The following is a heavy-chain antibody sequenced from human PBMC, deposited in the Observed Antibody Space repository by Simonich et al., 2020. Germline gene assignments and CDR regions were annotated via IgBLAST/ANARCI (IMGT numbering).Heavy chain of an antibody. CDR1: GYTFTNYD. Sequence: QVQLVQSGAEVKKPGASVKVSCTASGYTFTNYDINWVRQATGQGVWWMGRKNPNSGNTGYAQKFQGRVTITRNTSISTAYMELSSLRSEDTAVYYCARTYSGSYYYFDYWGQGTLVTVSS. D-gene: IGHD1-26*01. CDR3: ARTYSGSYYYFDY. V-gene: IGHV1-8*03. J-gene: IGHJ4*02. CDR2: KNPNSGNT.